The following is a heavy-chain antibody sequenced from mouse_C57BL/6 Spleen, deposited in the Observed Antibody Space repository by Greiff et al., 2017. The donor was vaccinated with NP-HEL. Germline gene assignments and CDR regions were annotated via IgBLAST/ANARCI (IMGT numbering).Heavy chain of an antibody. CDR2: IDPSDSYT. CDR3: ARPYYDYDGAWFAY. D-gene: IGHD2-4*01. Sequence: QVHVKQPGAELVRPGTSVKLSCKASGYTFTSYWMHWVKQRPGQGLEWIGVIDPSDSYTNYNQKFKGKATLTVDTSSSTAYMQLSSLTSEDSAVYYCARPYYDYDGAWFAYWGQGTLVTVSA. J-gene: IGHJ3*01. CDR1: GYTFTSYW. V-gene: IGHV1-59*01.